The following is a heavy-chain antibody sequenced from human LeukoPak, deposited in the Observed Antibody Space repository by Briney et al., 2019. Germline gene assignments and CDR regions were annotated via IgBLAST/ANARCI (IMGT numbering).Heavy chain of an antibody. CDR1: GFTFSSYW. V-gene: IGHV3-7*01. D-gene: IGHD3-16*02. J-gene: IGHJ4*02. Sequence: GGSLRLSCAASGFTFSSYWMSWVRQAPGKGLEWVANIKQDGSDKYYVVYVKGRFTISRDNAKTSLYMQMNSRRAEDTAVYFCARELPYVWGSYRYPGWGQGTLVTVSS. CDR2: IKQDGSDK. CDR3: ARELPYVWGSYRYPG.